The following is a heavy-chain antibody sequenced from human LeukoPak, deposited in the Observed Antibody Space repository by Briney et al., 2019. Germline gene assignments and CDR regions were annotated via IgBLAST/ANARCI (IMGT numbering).Heavy chain of an antibody. CDR1: GGSISSGGYY. D-gene: IGHD4-23*01. V-gene: IGHV4-31*03. CDR3: ARIEDYGGNSVNY. Sequence: SQTLSLTCTVSGGSISSGGYYWSWIRQHPGKGLEWIGYIYYSGSTYYNPSLKSRVTISVDTSKNQFSLKLSSVTAADTAVYYCARIEDYGGNSVNYWGQGTLVTVSS. J-gene: IGHJ4*02. CDR2: IYYSGST.